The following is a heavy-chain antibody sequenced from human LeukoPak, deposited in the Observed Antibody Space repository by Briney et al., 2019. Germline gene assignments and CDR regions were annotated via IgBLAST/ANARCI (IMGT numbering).Heavy chain of an antibody. CDR2: IYHSGST. J-gene: IGHJ2*01. CDR3: ARHFAEWELPYWYFDL. CDR1: GYSISSGYY. Sequence: ASETLSLTCTVSGYSISSGYYWGWIRQPPGKGLEWIGSIYHSGSTYYNPSLKSRVTISVDTSKNQFSLKLSSVTAADTAVYYCARHFAEWELPYWYFDLWGRGTLVTVSS. D-gene: IGHD1-26*01. V-gene: IGHV4-38-2*02.